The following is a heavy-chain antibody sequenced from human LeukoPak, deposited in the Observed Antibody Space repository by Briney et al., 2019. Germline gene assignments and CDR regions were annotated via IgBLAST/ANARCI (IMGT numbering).Heavy chain of an antibody. V-gene: IGHV1-8*01. CDR3: ARGPKWTGSYYYFDY. CDR1: GYTFPSYD. Sequence: ASVKVSCKTSGYTFPSYDINWVRQATGQGLEWMGWMNPNSGNTGYTQKFQGRVTITRNTSITTAYMELSSLRSEDTAVYYCARGPKWTGSYYYFDYWGQGTLITVSS. CDR2: MNPNSGNT. D-gene: IGHD1-26*01. J-gene: IGHJ4*02.